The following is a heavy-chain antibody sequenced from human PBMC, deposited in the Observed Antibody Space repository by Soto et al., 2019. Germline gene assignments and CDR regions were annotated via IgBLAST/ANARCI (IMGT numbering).Heavy chain of an antibody. D-gene: IGHD3-22*01. CDR2: IIPMFDTA. Sequence: QVQLVQSGAEVKKPGSSVKVSCKASGGTFSSYAFSWVRQAPGQGLEWMGGIIPMFDTANYAQKFQDRVTISADESTSTAYMELSSLTPEDTAVYYCARSLTYYYETSGYYLGNIWGQGTLVTVSS. V-gene: IGHV1-69*01. J-gene: IGHJ4*02. CDR1: GGTFSSYA. CDR3: ARSLTYYYETSGYYLGNI.